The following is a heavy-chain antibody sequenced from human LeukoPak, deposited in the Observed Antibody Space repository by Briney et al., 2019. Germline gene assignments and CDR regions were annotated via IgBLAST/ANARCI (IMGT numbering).Heavy chain of an antibody. V-gene: IGHV3-23*01. CDR3: AKDLKHDGKWEIDS. J-gene: IGHJ4*02. CDR2: IRGSGGK. Sequence: GGSLRLSCAASGFAFSRFAMSWVRQTPGKGLEGVSGIRGSGGKYYADSVRGRFSIARDNSKNTVYSQMSSLRADDTAVYYCAKDLKHDGKWEIDSWGQGTLVIVSS. CDR1: GFAFSRFA. D-gene: IGHD1-26*01.